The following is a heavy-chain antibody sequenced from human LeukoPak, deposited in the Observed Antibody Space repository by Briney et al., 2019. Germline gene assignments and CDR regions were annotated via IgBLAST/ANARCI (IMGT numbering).Heavy chain of an antibody. CDR3: AKFLRSSLSFDY. J-gene: IGHJ4*02. V-gene: IGHV3-23*01. CDR1: GFTFSSYA. D-gene: IGHD6-6*01. Sequence: LAGGSLRLSCAASGFTFSSYAMSWVRQAPGKGLEWVSAISGSGGSTYYADSVKGRFTISRDNSKNTLYLQMNSLRAEDTAVYYCAKFLRSSLSFDYWGQGTLVTVSS. CDR2: ISGSGGST.